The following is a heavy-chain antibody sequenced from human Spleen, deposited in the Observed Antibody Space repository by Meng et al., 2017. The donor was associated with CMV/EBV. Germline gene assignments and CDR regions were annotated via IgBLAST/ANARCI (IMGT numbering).Heavy chain of an antibody. D-gene: IGHD4-23*01. CDR3: AKAPYGDNSEQAHC. J-gene: IGHJ4*02. V-gene: IGHV3-23*01. Sequence: GGSLRLSCAASGFTFSRYDMSWVRQGPGNGLEWVSLITGRGSSTYYADSVKGRFTISRDNSKNTLYLQMNSLRAEDTAVYYCAKAPYGDNSEQAHCWGQGTLVTVSS. CDR2: ITGRGSST. CDR1: GFTFSRYD.